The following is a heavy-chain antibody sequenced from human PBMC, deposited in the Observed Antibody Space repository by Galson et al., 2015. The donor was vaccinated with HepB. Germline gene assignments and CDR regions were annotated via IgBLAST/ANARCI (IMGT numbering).Heavy chain of an antibody. J-gene: IGHJ6*02. CDR2: INAGNGNT. D-gene: IGHD2-15*01. CDR3: ARALLEDIVEGGMDV. V-gene: IGHV1-3*01. CDR1: GYTFTSYA. Sequence: SVKVSCKASGYTFTSYAMHWVRQAPGQRLEWMGWINAGNGNTKYSQKFQGRVTITRDTSASTAYMELSSLRSEDTAVYYCARALLEDIVEGGMDVWGQGTTVTDSS.